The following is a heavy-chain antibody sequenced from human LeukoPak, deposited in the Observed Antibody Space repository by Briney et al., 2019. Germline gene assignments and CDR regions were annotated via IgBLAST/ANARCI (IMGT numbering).Heavy chain of an antibody. CDR2: IYYSGST. D-gene: IGHD6-13*01. J-gene: IGHJ6*03. Sequence: PSETLSLTCTVSGGSISSSSYYWGWIRQPPGKGLEWIGSIYYSGSTYYNPSLKSRVTISVDTSKNQFSLKLSSVTAADTAVYSCAREHPGAATGKEDYYYYMDVWGKGTTVTVSS. V-gene: IGHV4-39*07. CDR3: AREHPGAATGKEDYYYYMDV. CDR1: GGSISSSSYY.